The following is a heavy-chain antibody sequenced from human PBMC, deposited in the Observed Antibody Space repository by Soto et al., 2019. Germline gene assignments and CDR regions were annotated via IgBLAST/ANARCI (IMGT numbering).Heavy chain of an antibody. CDR1: GYTFTNHG. CDR3: ARDRVAGIWGDAFDI. D-gene: IGHD3-16*01. V-gene: IGHV1-18*04. J-gene: IGHJ3*02. CDR2: INPYNANT. Sequence: QAQLVQSGTEVKKPGASVKVSCKTSGYTFTNHGINWVRQAPGQGLEWMGWINPYNANTNYAQKHQGRVTKTTDKSTTTAYMDLRSLTTDDTAVYYCARDRVAGIWGDAFDIWGQGTVVTVSS.